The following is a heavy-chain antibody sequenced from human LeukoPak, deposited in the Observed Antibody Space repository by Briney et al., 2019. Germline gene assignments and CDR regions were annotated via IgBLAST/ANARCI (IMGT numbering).Heavy chain of an antibody. CDR3: ARDGKIPRDNWFDP. CDR2: IFPSGIT. D-gene: IGHD1-14*01. J-gene: IGHJ5*02. V-gene: IGHV4-4*07. CDR1: GGSVRSYY. Sequence: SETLSLTCAVSGGSVRSYYWSWVRPSAGKGLEWIGRIFPSGITDYNPSLQSRVTMSIDTSKNQFSLRLTSVTAADTAVYYCARDGKIPRDNWFDPWGQGILVTVSS.